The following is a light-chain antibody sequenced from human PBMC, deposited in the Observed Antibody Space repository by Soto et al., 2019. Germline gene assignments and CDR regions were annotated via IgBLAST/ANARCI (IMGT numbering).Light chain of an antibody. CDR3: QQYDSSPLI. J-gene: IGKJ4*01. Sequence: EIVLTQSPGTLSLSPGERATLSCSASQSVSSSYLAWHQQKPGQAPRILIYGASSRDTGIPDRFSGSGSGTDFNLTITRLEPEAFAVYCCQQYDSSPLIFGGGNKVEFK. CDR1: QSVSSSY. CDR2: GAS. V-gene: IGKV3-20*01.